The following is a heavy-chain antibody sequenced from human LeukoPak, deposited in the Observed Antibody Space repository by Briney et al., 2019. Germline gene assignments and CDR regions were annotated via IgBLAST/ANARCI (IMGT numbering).Heavy chain of an antibody. CDR1: GGSISSYY. V-gene: IGHV4-59*08. Sequence: PSETLSLTCTASGGSISSYYWSWIRQPPGKGLEWIEYIYYSGSTNYNPSLKSRVTISVDTSKNQFSLKLSSVTAADTAVYYCARGSVGATSYWGQGTLVTVSS. J-gene: IGHJ4*02. CDR2: IYYSGST. CDR3: ARGSVGATSY. D-gene: IGHD1-26*01.